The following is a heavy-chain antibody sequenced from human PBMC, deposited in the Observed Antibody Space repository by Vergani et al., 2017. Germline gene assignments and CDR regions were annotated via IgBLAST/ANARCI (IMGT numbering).Heavy chain of an antibody. CDR1: GYSFTSYW. CDR3: ARLRRWLQCIRPPDY. Sequence: EVQLVQSGAEVKKPGESLKISCKGSGYSFTSYWIGWVRQMPGKGLEWMGIIYPGDSDTRYSPSFQGQVTISADKSISTAYLQWSSLKASDTAMYYCARLRRWLQCIRPPDYWGQGTLVTVSS. V-gene: IGHV5-51*01. CDR2: IYPGDSDT. J-gene: IGHJ4*02. D-gene: IGHD5-24*01.